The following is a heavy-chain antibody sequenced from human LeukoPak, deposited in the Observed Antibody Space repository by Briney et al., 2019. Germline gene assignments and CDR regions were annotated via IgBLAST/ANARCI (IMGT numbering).Heavy chain of an antibody. CDR1: GYTFTSYA. D-gene: IGHD2-15*01. V-gene: IGHV7-4-1*02. CDR3: ARKSVAATPRDIVYQYSYMDV. CDR2: ISTNTGNP. Sequence: GASVKVSCKSSGYTFTSYAMNWVRQAPGQGLEWTGWISTNTGNPTYAQGFTGRFVFSLDTSVSTAYLQISSLKAEDTAVYYCARKSVAATPRDIVYQYSYMDVWGKGTTVTVSS. J-gene: IGHJ6*03.